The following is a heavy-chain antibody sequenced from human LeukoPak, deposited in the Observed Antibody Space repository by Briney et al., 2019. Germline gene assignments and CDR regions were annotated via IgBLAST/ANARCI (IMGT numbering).Heavy chain of an antibody. CDR2: ISYDGSNK. V-gene: IGHV3-30*04. J-gene: IGHJ5*02. CDR3: AKGQIGFDP. CDR1: GFTFSSYA. Sequence: PGRSLRLSCAASGFTFSSYAMHWVRQAPGKGLEWVAVISYDGSNKYYADSVKGRFTISRDNSKNTLYLQMNSLRAEDTAVYYCAKGQIGFDPWGQGTLVTVSS.